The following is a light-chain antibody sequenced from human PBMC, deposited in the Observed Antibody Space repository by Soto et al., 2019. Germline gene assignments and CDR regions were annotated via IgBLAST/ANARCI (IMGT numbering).Light chain of an antibody. Sequence: AIQLTQSPSSLSASVGDRVTITCRASQGVSSALAWYQHKLGKAPNLLIYDASSLESGVPPRFSGSGSVTDFTLTISSLQPEDFATNYCQQFNSYPFTFGPGTEVEIK. CDR2: DAS. CDR1: QGVSSA. V-gene: IGKV1-13*02. CDR3: QQFNSYPFT. J-gene: IGKJ3*01.